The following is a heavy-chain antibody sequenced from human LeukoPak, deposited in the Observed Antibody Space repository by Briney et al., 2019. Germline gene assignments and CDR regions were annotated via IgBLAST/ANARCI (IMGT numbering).Heavy chain of an antibody. Sequence: PSETLSLTCTASDGSISSYYWSWIRQPAGKGLEWLGRIYTSGSTNYNPSLKSRVTMSVDTSKNQFSLKLSSVAAAGTAVYYCARTGRWLQFALYAFDIWGQGTMVTVSS. V-gene: IGHV4-4*07. CDR3: ARTGRWLQFALYAFDI. CDR1: DGSISSYY. D-gene: IGHD5-24*01. CDR2: IYTSGST. J-gene: IGHJ3*02.